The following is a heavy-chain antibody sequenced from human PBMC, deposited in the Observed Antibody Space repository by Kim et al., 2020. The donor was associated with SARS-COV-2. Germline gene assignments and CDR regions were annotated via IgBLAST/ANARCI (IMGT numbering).Heavy chain of an antibody. V-gene: IGHV1-18*01. Sequence: ASVKVSCKASGYTFTRHGISWVRQAPGQGLEWMGWINPYNDNTHYAQYLQGRVTMTTDTPTGIVYMDLRSLRSDDTAVYYCARGLFGSGSYESPDALDIWGQGTMVTVSS. CDR1: GYTFTRHG. CDR2: INPYNDNT. J-gene: IGHJ3*02. D-gene: IGHD3-10*01. CDR3: ARGLFGSGSYESPDALDI.